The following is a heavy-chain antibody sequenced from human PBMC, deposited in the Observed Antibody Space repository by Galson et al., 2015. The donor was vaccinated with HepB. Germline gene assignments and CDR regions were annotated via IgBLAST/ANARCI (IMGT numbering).Heavy chain of an antibody. CDR1: GFTFSNAW. CDR2: IKSKTDGGTT. J-gene: IGHJ6*03. Sequence: SLRLSCAASGFTFSNAWMSWVRQAPGKGLEWVGRIKSKTDGGTTDYAAPVKGRFTISRDDSKNTLYLQMNSLKTEDTAVYYCTTAVYRLPDYYYYYYMDVWGKGTTVTVSS. D-gene: IGHD4-11*01. CDR3: TTAVYRLPDYYYYYYMDV. V-gene: IGHV3-15*01.